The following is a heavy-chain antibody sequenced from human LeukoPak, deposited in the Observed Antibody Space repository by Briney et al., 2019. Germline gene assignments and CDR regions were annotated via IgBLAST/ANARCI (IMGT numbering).Heavy chain of an antibody. Sequence: PSQTLSLTCTVSGGSISSGDYYWSWIRQPPGKGLEWIGYIYYSGSTYYNPSLKSRVTISVDTSKNQFSLKLSSVTAADTAVYYCARVRLFGYASAVYMGVWGQGTTVTVSS. CDR2: IYYSGST. CDR1: GGSISSGDYY. J-gene: IGHJ6*02. CDR3: ARVRLFGYASAVYMGV. D-gene: IGHD3-22*01. V-gene: IGHV4-30-4*01.